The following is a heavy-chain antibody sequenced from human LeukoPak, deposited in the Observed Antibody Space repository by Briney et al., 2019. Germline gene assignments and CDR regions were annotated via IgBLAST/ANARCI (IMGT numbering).Heavy chain of an antibody. CDR1: GGSVSSGSYY. D-gene: IGHD3-22*01. CDR2: IYYSGST. J-gene: IGHJ4*02. Sequence: SETLSLTCTASGGSVSSGSYYWSWIRQPPGLGLEWIGYIYYSGSTNYNPSLKSRVTISVDTSKNQFSLKPSSVTAADTAVYYCARGLLYYYDSSGYLDYWGQGTLVTVSS. CDR3: ARGLLYYYDSSGYLDY. V-gene: IGHV4-61*01.